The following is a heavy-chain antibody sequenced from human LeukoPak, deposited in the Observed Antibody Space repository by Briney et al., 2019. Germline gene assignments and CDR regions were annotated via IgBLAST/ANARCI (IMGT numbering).Heavy chain of an antibody. Sequence: PXGSLRLSCAASGFTFSSYWMHWVRQAXGKGLVWVSRINSDGSTTSYADSVMGRFTISRDNAKNTLYLQMNSLRAEDTAVYYCARVIYSGWEGELSDWGQGTLVTVSS. J-gene: IGHJ4*02. CDR3: ARVIYSGWEGELSD. D-gene: IGHD6-19*01. CDR1: GFTFSSYW. CDR2: INSDGSTT. V-gene: IGHV3-74*01.